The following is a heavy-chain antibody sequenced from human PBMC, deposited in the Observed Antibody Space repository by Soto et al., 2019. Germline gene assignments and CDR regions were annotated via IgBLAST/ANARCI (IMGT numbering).Heavy chain of an antibody. J-gene: IGHJ4*02. D-gene: IGHD4-17*01. Sequence: GGSLRLSCAASGFTFSSYAMSRVRQAPGKGLEWVSAISGSGGSTYYADSVKGRFTISRDNSKNTLYLQMNSLRAEDTAVYYCAKDWYGDYTLIDYWGQGTLVTVSS. CDR1: GFTFSSYA. CDR2: ISGSGGST. CDR3: AKDWYGDYTLIDY. V-gene: IGHV3-23*01.